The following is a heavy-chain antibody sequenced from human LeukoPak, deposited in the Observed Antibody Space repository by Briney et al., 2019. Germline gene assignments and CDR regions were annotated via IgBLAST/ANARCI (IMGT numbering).Heavy chain of an antibody. Sequence: GASVKVSCKASGFTFTDYYIHWVRLAPGQGLEWMGYINPHSGVTSFPQKFRGRVTLTTDTSISAAYMELSSLISDDTAIYYCVREGNQLLTKKFELWGQGALVTVSS. V-gene: IGHV1-2*02. CDR2: INPHSGVT. CDR3: VREGNQLLTKKFEL. CDR1: GFTFTDYY. J-gene: IGHJ4*02. D-gene: IGHD4-23*01.